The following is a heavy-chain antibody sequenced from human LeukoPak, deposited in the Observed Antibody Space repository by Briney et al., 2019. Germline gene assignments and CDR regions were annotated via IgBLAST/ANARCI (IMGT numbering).Heavy chain of an antibody. CDR2: IYPGTSDT. D-gene: IGHD3-10*01. CDR1: GYVFTSYW. CDR3: ARFYGSGSYYIGWFDP. J-gene: IGHJ5*02. V-gene: IGHV5-51*01. Sequence: GESLKISCKASGYVFTSYWIGWVRQMPGRGLEWMGIIYPGTSDTRYGPSFQGHVTISADKSISTAYLQWSSLKASDTAVYYCARFYGSGSYYIGWFDPWGQGTLVAVSS.